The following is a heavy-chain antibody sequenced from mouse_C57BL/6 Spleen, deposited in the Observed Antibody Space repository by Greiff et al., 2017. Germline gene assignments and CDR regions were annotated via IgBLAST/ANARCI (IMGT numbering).Heavy chain of an antibody. V-gene: IGHV1-76*01. CDR1: GYTFTDYY. CDR2: IYPGSGNT. Sequence: QVQLKESGAELVRPGASVKLSCKASGYTFTDYYINWVKQRPGQGLEWIARIYPGSGNTYYNEKFKGKATLTAEKSSSTAYMQLSSLTSEDSAVYFCARTGVTGYYVDYWGQGTTLTVSS. CDR3: ARTGVTGYYVDY. D-gene: IGHD4-1*01. J-gene: IGHJ2*01.